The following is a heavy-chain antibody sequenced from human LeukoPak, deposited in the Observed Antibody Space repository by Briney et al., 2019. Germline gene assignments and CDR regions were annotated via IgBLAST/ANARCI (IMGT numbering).Heavy chain of an antibody. CDR1: GFTFTSYS. J-gene: IGHJ4*02. CDR2: TSDRGDYT. CDR3: ARKAQYNGHYPLDY. Sequence: GGSLRLSRAASGFTFTSYSMSWVRQAPGKGLEWVSGTSDRGDYTYYADSVKGRFTISRDSSKNTLFLQMNSLRAEDTALYFCARKAQYNGHYPLDYWGQGTLVTVSS. D-gene: IGHD1-7*01. V-gene: IGHV3-23*01.